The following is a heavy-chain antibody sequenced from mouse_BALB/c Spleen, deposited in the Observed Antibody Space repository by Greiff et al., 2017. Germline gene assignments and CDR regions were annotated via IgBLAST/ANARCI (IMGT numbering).Heavy chain of an antibody. J-gene: IGHJ3*01. CDR2: ISSGGSYT. CDR1: GFTFSSYA. CDR3: ARDDYYGNRFAY. V-gene: IGHV5-9-4*01. D-gene: IGHD1-1*01. Sequence: EVQLVESGGGLVKPGGSLKLSCAASGFTFSSYAMSWVRQSPEKRLEWVAEISSGGSYTYYPDTVTGRFTISRDNAKNTLYLEMSSLRSEDTAMYYCARDDYYGNRFAYWGQGTLVTVSA.